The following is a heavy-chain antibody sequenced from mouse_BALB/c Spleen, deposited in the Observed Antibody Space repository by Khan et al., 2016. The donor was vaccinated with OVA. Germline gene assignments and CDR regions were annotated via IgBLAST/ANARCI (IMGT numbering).Heavy chain of an antibody. CDR1: GYTFTSYW. J-gene: IGHJ4*01. CDR2: IYPGSGST. V-gene: IGHV1-76*01. CDR3: SREKYCNYWGAMDY. D-gene: IGHD2-10*02. Sequence: QVQLMESGTELVRPGASLKLSCKTSGYTFTSYWIHWVKQRSGQGLEWIAWIYPGSGSTYYNETFKGRATLTADKSSSTAYLQLTSLISEDSAVYFYSREKYCNYWGAMDYWGQGTSVTVSS.